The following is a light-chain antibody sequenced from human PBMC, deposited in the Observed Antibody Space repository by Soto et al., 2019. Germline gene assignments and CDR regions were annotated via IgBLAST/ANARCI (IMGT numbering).Light chain of an antibody. CDR1: QSVNSRF. J-gene: IGKJ3*01. CDR3: HYYDDSPPFP. V-gene: IGKV3-20*01. CDR2: GAS. Sequence: EIVLTQSPGTLSLSPGERATFSCRASQSVNSRFLGWYQQKPGQAPRLLIYGASTRATGIPDRFSGSGSGTDFTLTISRLEPEDFAVYYCHYYDDSPPFPFGPGTKLDIK.